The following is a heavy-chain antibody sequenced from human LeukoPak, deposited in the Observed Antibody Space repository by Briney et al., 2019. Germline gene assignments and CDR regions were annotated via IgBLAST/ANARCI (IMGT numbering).Heavy chain of an antibody. CDR2: IYHSGST. V-gene: IGHV4-4*02. CDR1: GGSISSSNW. CDR3: ARDCSGGSCASGFDY. J-gene: IGHJ4*02. D-gene: IGHD2-15*01. Sequence: PSRTLSLTCAVSGGSISSSNWWSWVRQPPGKGLEWIGEIYHSGSTNYNPSLKSRVTISVDKSKNQFSLKLSSVTAADTAVYYCARDCSGGSCASGFDYWGQGTLVTVSS.